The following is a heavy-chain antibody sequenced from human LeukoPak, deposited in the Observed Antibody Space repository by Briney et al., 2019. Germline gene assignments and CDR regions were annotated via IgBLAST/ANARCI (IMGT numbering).Heavy chain of an antibody. CDR1: GFTLSSYS. V-gene: IGHV3-21*01. CDR3: ARSEHSSSSFDY. Sequence: NPGGSLRLSCAASGFTLSSYSMNWVRQAPRKGLEWVSYISSSSTHIYSTDSVNVKVTISRDNARNSLYLQMNSLRAEDTAIYYCARSEHSSSSFDYWGQGTLVTVSS. D-gene: IGHD6-6*01. CDR2: ISSSSTHI. J-gene: IGHJ4*02.